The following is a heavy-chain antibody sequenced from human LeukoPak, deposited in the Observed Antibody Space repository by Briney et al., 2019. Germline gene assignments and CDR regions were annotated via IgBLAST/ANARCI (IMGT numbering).Heavy chain of an antibody. Sequence: SETLSLTCAVYGGSSSGYHWSWIRQPPGKGLEWIGERIHSVSTNYNPSLKSRVTISLDTSKNQFSLKLSSVTAADTAVYYCARNVPVVVAATKSGDWFDPWGQGTLVTVSS. V-gene: IGHV4-34*12. CDR2: RIHSVST. J-gene: IGHJ5*02. D-gene: IGHD2-15*01. CDR3: ARNVPVVVAATKSGDWFDP. CDR1: GGSSSGYH.